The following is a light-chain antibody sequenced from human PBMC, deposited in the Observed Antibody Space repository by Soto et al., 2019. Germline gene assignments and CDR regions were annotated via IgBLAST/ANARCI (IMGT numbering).Light chain of an antibody. CDR2: GAS. J-gene: IGKJ2*01. CDR1: RSVSFNY. Sequence: EIVLTQSPGTLSLSPGERATLSCRASRSVSFNYLAWYQQKPGQAPSLLIYGASSRATGIPDRFSGSGSGTDFTLTISRLEPEDFAVYYCHQYGTSPYTFGQGTKLEIK. V-gene: IGKV3-20*01. CDR3: HQYGTSPYT.